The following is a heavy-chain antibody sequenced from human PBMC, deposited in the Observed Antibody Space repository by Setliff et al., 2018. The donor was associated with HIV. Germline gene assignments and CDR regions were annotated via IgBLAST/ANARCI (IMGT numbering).Heavy chain of an antibody. CDR1: GGSIRSSSFY. Sequence: AETLSLTCTVSGGSIRSSSFYWGWIRQPPGKGLEWIASIYYSGSTYYNPSLKSRVTISVDTSKNQFSLKLSSVTAADTAMYFCARESRNDFWSGYYRTFDIWGQGTMVTVSS. D-gene: IGHD3-3*01. CDR2: IYYSGST. J-gene: IGHJ3*02. V-gene: IGHV4-39*07. CDR3: ARESRNDFWSGYYRTFDI.